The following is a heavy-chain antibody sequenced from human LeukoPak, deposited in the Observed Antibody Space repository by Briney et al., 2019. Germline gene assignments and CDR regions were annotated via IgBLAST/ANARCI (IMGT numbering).Heavy chain of an antibody. Sequence: GASVKVSCKASGYSFTNYGISWVRQAPGQGLEWMGWISAYNGNTNYAQKFQGRVTMTTDTSTSTAYMYLTSLGSDDTAVYYCVRDVEAAFCTTSTCYDLVFDYWGQGTLVTVSS. CDR2: ISAYNGNT. CDR3: VRDVEAAFCTTSTCYDLVFDY. D-gene: IGHD2-2*01. V-gene: IGHV1-18*01. J-gene: IGHJ4*02. CDR1: GYSFTNYG.